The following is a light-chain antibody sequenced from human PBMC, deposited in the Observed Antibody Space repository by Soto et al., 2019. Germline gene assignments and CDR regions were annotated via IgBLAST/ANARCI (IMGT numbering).Light chain of an antibody. Sequence: DIQTTQSPSTLSASVGDRVTITCRASQSISSWLAWYQQKPGKAPNLLIYKASSLESGVPSRFSGSGSGTEFTLTISSLQPDDFATYYCQQYNSYSHTFGQGTKLEIK. CDR1: QSISSW. J-gene: IGKJ2*01. CDR3: QQYNSYSHT. V-gene: IGKV1-5*03. CDR2: KAS.